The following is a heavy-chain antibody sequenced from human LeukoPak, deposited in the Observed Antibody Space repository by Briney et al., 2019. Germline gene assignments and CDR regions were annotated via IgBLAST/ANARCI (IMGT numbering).Heavy chain of an antibody. J-gene: IGHJ5*02. Sequence: KPSETLSLTCTVSGGSISSGGHFWSWIRQHPGKGLEWIGHIYYSGTTYYNPSLKSRLTISVDTSENQFSLKVNSVTAADTAVYYCARGYNRFGDLGWFDPWGQGTQVIVSS. CDR2: IYYSGTT. CDR3: ARGYNRFGDLGWFDP. CDR1: GGSISSGGHF. V-gene: IGHV4-31*03. D-gene: IGHD3-10*01.